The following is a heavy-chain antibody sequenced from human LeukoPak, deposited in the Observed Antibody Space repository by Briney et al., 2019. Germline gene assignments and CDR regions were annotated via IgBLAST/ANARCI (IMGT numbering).Heavy chain of an antibody. CDR1: GFTFSSYT. CDR3: ARDPYSGSYGNYYYYFMDV. J-gene: IGHJ6*03. CDR2: IKQDGSEK. D-gene: IGHD1-26*01. V-gene: IGHV3-7*01. Sequence: GGSLRLSCATSGFTFSSYTMNWVRQAPGKGLEWVANIKQDGSEKYYVDSVKGRFTISRDNAKNSLYLQMNSLRAEDTAVYYCARDPYSGSYGNYYYYFMDVWGKGTTVTTSS.